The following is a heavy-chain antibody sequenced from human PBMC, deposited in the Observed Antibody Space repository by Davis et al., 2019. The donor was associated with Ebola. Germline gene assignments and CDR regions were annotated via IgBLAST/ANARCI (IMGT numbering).Heavy chain of an antibody. CDR3: ARLASDTAIDY. CDR1: GGSISSYY. V-gene: IGHV4-59*08. Sequence: SQTLSLTCTVSGGSISSYYWSCIRQPPGKGLEWIGYIYYSGSTNYNPSLKSRVTISVDTSKNQFSLKLSSVTAADTAVYYCARLASDTAIDYWGQGTLVTVSS. D-gene: IGHD5-18*01. CDR2: IYYSGST. J-gene: IGHJ4*02.